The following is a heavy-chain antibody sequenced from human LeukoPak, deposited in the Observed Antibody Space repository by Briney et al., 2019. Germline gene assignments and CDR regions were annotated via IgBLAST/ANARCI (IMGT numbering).Heavy chain of an antibody. Sequence: GASVKVSCKASGGTFSSYAISWVRQAPGQGLEWMGGIIPIFGTANYAQKFQGRVTITADESTSTAYMELSSLRSEDTAVYYCATGLGIAAAGTLAYWGQGTLVTVSS. V-gene: IGHV1-69*13. CDR1: GGTFSSYA. CDR2: IIPIFGTA. D-gene: IGHD6-13*01. J-gene: IGHJ4*02. CDR3: ATGLGIAAAGTLAY.